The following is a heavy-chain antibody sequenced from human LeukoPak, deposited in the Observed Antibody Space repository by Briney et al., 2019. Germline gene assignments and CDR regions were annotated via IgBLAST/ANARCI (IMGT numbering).Heavy chain of an antibody. D-gene: IGHD7-27*01. CDR1: GFTFSSYA. V-gene: IGHV3-64*01. J-gene: IGHJ4*02. Sequence: GGSLRLSCAASGFTFSSYAMHWVRQAPGKGLVYVSAISSNGGSTYYANSVKGRFTISRDNAKNSLYLQMNSLRAEDTAVYYCARDLNWETYWGQGTLVSVSS. CDR2: ISSNGGST. CDR3: ARDLNWETY.